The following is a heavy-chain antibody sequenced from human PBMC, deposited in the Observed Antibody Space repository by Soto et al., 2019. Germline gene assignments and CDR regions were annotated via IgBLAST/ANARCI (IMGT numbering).Heavy chain of an antibody. CDR2: ISATGGST. CDR3: AKGFIRDCGGDCTVDT. J-gene: IGHJ5*02. Sequence: GESLKISCAASGFTFSSYTMSWVRQAPGKGLEWVSGISATGGSTYYADSVKGRFTFSRDNSKNTLYLQMNSLRAEDTAVYYCAKGFIRDCGGDCTVDTWGQGTLVTVSS. CDR1: GFTFSSYT. V-gene: IGHV3-23*01. D-gene: IGHD2-21*02.